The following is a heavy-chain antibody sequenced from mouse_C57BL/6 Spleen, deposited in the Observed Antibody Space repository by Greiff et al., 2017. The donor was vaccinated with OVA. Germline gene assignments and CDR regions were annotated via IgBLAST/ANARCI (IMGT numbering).Heavy chain of an antibody. CDR1: GFTFSSYG. J-gene: IGHJ4*01. CDR3: ARVYSYAMDY. Sequence: EVQLVESGGDLVKPGGSLKLSCAASGFTFSSYGMSWVRQTPDKRLEWVATISSGGSYTYYPDSVKGRLTISRDNAKNTLYMQMSSLKSDDTAMYYCARVYSYAMDYWGQGTSVTVSS. CDR2: ISSGGSYT. V-gene: IGHV5-6*01.